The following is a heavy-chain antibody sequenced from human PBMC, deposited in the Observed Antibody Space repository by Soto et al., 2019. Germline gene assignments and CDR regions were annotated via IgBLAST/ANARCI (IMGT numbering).Heavy chain of an antibody. CDR1: GYTFSTYY. Sequence: GASVKVSYKASGYTFSTYYMHWVRQAPGQGYEWMGIINPSGGSTTYAQKFQGRVTMTRDTSTTTVYMELSSLKSEDTAVYYCARYDYNGYYFDYWGQGTLVTVSS. V-gene: IGHV1-46*01. CDR3: ARYDYNGYYFDY. D-gene: IGHD4-4*01. J-gene: IGHJ4*02. CDR2: INPSGGST.